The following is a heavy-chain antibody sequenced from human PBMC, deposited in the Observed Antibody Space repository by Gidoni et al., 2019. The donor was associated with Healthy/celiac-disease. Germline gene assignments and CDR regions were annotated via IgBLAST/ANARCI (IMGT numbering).Heavy chain of an antibody. Sequence: QVTLRESGPALVKPTQTLTLTCTFSGFSLSTSGMCVRWIRQPPGKALEWLALIDWDDDKYYSTSLKTRLTISKDTSKNQVVLTMTNMDPVDTATYYCARIVGQQLVHGYYYYYGMDVWGQGTTVTVSS. CDR2: IDWDDDK. CDR1: GFSLSTSGMC. D-gene: IGHD6-13*01. J-gene: IGHJ6*02. CDR3: ARIVGQQLVHGYYYYYGMDV. V-gene: IGHV2-70*01.